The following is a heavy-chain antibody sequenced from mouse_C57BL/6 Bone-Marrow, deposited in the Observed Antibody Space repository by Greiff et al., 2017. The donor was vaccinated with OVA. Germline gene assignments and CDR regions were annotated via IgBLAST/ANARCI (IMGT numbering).Heavy chain of an antibody. J-gene: IGHJ4*01. CDR3: ARARDSSGYNAMDY. CDR1: GFTFSDYY. D-gene: IGHD3-2*02. CDR2: INYDGSST. V-gene: IGHV5-16*01. Sequence: EVKVVESEGGLVQPGSSMKLSCTASGFTFSDYYMAWVRQVPEKGLEWVANINYDGSSTYYLDSLKSRFIISRDNAKNILYLQMSSLKSEDTATYYCARARDSSGYNAMDYWGQGTSVTVSS.